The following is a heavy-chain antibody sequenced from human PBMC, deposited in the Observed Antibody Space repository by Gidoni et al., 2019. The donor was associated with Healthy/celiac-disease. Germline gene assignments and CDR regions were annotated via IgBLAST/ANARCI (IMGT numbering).Heavy chain of an antibody. CDR2: IDYSGGT. Sequence: QLQLQESGPGLVKPAETLAPPCTVSGGSISSSSYSWGRIRQPPGKGLEWIGGIDYSGGTYNNPSLRIRVNTSVDTSKNQFSLKLGSVTAADTAVYYCAGHAFSYDFWSGSYVVDYFDYWGQGTLVTVSS. CDR3: AGHAFSYDFWSGSYVVDYFDY. V-gene: IGHV4-39*01. CDR1: GGSISSSSYS. J-gene: IGHJ4*02. D-gene: IGHD3-3*01.